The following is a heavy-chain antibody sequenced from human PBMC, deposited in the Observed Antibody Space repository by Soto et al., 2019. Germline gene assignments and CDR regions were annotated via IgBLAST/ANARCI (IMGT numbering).Heavy chain of an antibody. D-gene: IGHD3-22*01. J-gene: IGHJ4*02. Sequence: SGPTLVNPTQTLTLTCTFSGFSLSTSGMCVSWIRQPPGKALEWLARIDWDDDKYYSTSLKTRLTISKDTSKNQVVLTMTNMDPVDTATYYCAREATNYYDSSGYYSIPLFDYWGQGTLVTVSS. CDR3: AREATNYYDSSGYYSIPLFDY. V-gene: IGHV2-70*11. CDR2: IDWDDDK. CDR1: GFSLSTSGMC.